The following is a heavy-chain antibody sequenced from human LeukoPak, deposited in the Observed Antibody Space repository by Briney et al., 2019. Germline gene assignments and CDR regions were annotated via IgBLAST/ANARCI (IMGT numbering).Heavy chain of an antibody. Sequence: ASVKVSCKASGYTFTGYYMHWVRQAPGQGLEGMGWIIPNSGATNYAQNFQGRVTMTRDTSISTAYMELNRLTSDDTAVYYCARQLGATSRDYWGQGTLVTVSS. CDR2: IIPNSGAT. CDR3: ARQLGATSRDY. J-gene: IGHJ4*02. V-gene: IGHV1-2*02. CDR1: GYTFTGYY. D-gene: IGHD1-26*01.